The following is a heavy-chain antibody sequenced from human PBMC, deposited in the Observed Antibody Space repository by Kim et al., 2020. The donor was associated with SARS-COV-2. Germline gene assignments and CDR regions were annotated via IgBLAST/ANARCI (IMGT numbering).Heavy chain of an antibody. Sequence: GGSLRLSCAASGFTLSDHFMDWVRQAPGKGLEWVGRARNKAHSYITEYAASVKGRFTISRDESKSSLHLQMNSLKTEDTALYFCARSQSDSHPGDFHYWGQGTLVTVSS. CDR2: ARNKAHSYIT. CDR3: ARSQSDSHPGDFHY. D-gene: IGHD2-21*02. V-gene: IGHV3-72*01. CDR1: GFTLSDHF. J-gene: IGHJ4*02.